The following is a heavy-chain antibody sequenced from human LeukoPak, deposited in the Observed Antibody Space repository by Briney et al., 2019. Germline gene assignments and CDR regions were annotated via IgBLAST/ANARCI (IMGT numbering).Heavy chain of an antibody. CDR2: LSYGGINK. CDR3: VKDRALYGSGSYNYFDH. V-gene: IGHV3-30*18. Sequence: EGSLRLSCSATGFTFSNYGMHWVRQAPGKGLEWVAALSYGGINKYYADSVKGRFTISRDDSKNTLYLQMSSLSGDDAAVYYCVKDRALYGSGSYNYFDHWGQGTLVTVSS. D-gene: IGHD3-10*01. CDR1: GFTFSNYG. J-gene: IGHJ4*02.